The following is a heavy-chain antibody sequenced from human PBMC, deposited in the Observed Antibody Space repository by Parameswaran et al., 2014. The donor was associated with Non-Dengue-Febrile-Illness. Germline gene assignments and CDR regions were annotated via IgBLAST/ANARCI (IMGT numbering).Heavy chain of an antibody. Sequence: VRRDARKGLEWSGGIIPIFGTANYAQKFQGRVTITADESTSTAYMELSSLRSEDTAVYYCARGGIFGVARRYFDYWGQGTLVTVSS. D-gene: IGHD3-3*01. V-gene: IGHV1-69*01. CDR3: ARGGIFGVARRYFDY. CDR2: IIPIFGTA. J-gene: IGHJ4*02.